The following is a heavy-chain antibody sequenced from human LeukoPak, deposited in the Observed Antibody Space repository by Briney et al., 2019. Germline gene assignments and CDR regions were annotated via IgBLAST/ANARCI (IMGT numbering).Heavy chain of an antibody. CDR1: GFTFDDYG. CDR3: ARGGWELLPYYFDY. J-gene: IGHJ4*02. CDR2: INWNGSNT. Sequence: PGGSLRLSCAASGFTFDDYGMSWVRQAPGKGLEWVSGINWNGSNTGYPDCVKGRFTISRENAKNSLYLQMNSLRAEDTAFYYCARGGWELLPYYFDYWGQGTLVTVSS. D-gene: IGHD1-26*01. V-gene: IGHV3-20*04.